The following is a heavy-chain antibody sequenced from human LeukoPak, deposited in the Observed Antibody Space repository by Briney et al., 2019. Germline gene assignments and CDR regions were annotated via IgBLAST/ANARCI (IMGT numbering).Heavy chain of an antibody. D-gene: IGHD3-9*01. V-gene: IGHV4-31*03. J-gene: IGHJ4*02. CDR3: AREVYDILTGPIDY. CDR2: IYYSGST. CDR1: GGSISSGGYY. Sequence: SQTLSLTCTVSGGSISSGGYYWSWIRQHPGKGLEWIGYIYYSGSTYYNPSLKSRVTISVDTSKNQFSLRLSSVTAADTAVYYCAREVYDILTGPIDYWGQGTLVTVSS.